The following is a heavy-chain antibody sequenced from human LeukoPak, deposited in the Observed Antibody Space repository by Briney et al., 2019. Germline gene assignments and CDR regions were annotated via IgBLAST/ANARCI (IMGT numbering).Heavy chain of an antibody. Sequence: PGGSLRLSCAASGFTFSSYAMSWVRQAPGKGLEWVSDISGSGGSTYYADSVKGRFTISRDNSKNTLYLQMNSVRAEDTAVYYCAKTGGYCSSASCPDKYGMDVWGKGTTVTVSS. D-gene: IGHD2-2*01. CDR3: AKTGGYCSSASCPDKYGMDV. CDR2: ISGSGGST. CDR1: GFTFSSYA. V-gene: IGHV3-23*01. J-gene: IGHJ6*04.